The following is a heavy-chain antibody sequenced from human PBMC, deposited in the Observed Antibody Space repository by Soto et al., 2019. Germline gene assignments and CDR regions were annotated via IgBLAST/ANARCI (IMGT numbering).Heavy chain of an antibody. D-gene: IGHD3-10*01. CDR3: ARVRITMVRGVIITPDAFDI. CDR2: IIPIFGTA. CDR1: GGTFSSYA. J-gene: IGHJ3*02. Sequence: ASVKVSCKASGGTFSSYAISWVRQAPGQGLEWMGGIIPIFGTANYAQKFQGRVTITADESTSTAYMELSSLRSEDTAVYYCARVRITMVRGVIITPDAFDIWGQGTMVTVSS. V-gene: IGHV1-69*13.